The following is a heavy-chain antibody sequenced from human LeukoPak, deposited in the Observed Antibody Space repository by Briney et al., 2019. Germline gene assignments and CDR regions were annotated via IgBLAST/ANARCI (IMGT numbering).Heavy chain of an antibody. CDR2: IHGGGST. V-gene: IGHV4-4*07. J-gene: IGHJ5*02. CDR3: ARDLASPPYNWFDP. CDR1: GASINNYY. D-gene: IGHD3-3*02. Sequence: PSETLSLTCTVSGASINNYYWSWIRHPAGRGRGWIGRIHGGGSTNYNPSLKSRVTVSIDTSKNQFSLKLSSMTAADTAVYYCARDLASPPYNWFDPWGQGTLVTVSS.